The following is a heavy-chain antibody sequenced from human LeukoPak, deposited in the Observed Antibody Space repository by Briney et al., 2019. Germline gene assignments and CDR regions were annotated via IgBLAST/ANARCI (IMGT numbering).Heavy chain of an antibody. D-gene: IGHD3-22*01. V-gene: IGHV3-49*04. Sequence: GGSLRLSCTASGFTFGDYAMSWVRQAPGKGLEWVGFIRSKGYGGTTEYAASVKGRFTISRDDSKSIAYLQMNSLKTEDTAAYYCSRDYYYDGSGYLFDYWGQGTLVTVSS. CDR3: SRDYYYDGSGYLFDY. CDR1: GFTFGDYA. CDR2: IRSKGYGGTT. J-gene: IGHJ4*02.